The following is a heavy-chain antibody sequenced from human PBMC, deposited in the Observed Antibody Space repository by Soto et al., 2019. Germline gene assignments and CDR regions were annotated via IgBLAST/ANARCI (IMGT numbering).Heavy chain of an antibody. D-gene: IGHD2-2*02. CDR2: IYYSGST. Sequence: SETLSLTCPVSGCSVSSGSYYWSWIRQPPGKGLEWIGYIYYSGSTNYNPSLKSRVTISVDTSKNQFSLKLSSVTAADTAVYYCARDCSSTSCYRYYGMDVWGQGTTVTVPS. J-gene: IGHJ6*02. V-gene: IGHV4-61*01. CDR1: GCSVSSGSYY. CDR3: ARDCSSTSCYRYYGMDV.